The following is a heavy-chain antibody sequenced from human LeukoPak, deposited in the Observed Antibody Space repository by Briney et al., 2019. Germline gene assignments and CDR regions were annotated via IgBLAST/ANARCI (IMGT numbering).Heavy chain of an antibody. CDR2: ISAYNGNA. CDR1: GYTFTSYG. D-gene: IGHD2-2*03. V-gene: IGHV1-18*01. CDR3: ARDTGGYCSSTSCRDFDY. Sequence: ASVKVSCKASGYTFTSYGISWVRQAPGQGLEWMGWISAYNGNANYAQKLQGRVTMTTDTSTSTAYMELRSLRSDDTAVYYCARDTGGYCSSTSCRDFDYWGQGTLGTVSS. J-gene: IGHJ4*02.